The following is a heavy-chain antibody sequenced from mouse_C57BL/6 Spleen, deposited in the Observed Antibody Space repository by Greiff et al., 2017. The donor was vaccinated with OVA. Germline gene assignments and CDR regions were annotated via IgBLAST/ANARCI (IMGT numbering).Heavy chain of an antibody. CDR1: GYTFTDYE. CDR3: TRRGPWAMDY. Sequence: VKLMESGAELVRPGASVTLSCKASGYTFTDYEMHWVKQTPVHGLEWIGAIDPETGGTAYNQKFKGKAILTADKSSSTAYMELRSLTSEDSAVYYCTRRGPWAMDYWGQGTSVTVSS. J-gene: IGHJ4*01. CDR2: IDPETGGT. V-gene: IGHV1-15*01.